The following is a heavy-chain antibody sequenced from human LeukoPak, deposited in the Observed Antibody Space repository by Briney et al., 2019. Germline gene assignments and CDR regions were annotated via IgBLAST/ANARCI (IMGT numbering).Heavy chain of an antibody. V-gene: IGHV4-4*02. D-gene: IGHD2-8*01. CDR2: IHLSGRT. J-gene: IGHJ4*02. CDR3: SRENGAFSPFGY. CDR1: GGSITTSNW. Sequence: SETLSLTCGVSGGSITTSNWWSWVRQPPGQGLEWIGEIHLSGRTNYNPSLNSRVTLALDTSKNHLSLSLTSVTAADTAVYYCSRENGAFSPFGYWGQGTLVTVPS.